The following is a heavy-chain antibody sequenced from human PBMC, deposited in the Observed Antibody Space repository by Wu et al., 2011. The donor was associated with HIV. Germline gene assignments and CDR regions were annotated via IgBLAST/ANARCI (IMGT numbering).Heavy chain of an antibody. J-gene: IGHJ4*02. CDR3: ASSGYSGYNGFDY. CDR1: GATFSSYA. CDR2: IIPIFDTG. Sequence: QVQLVQSGAEVKKPGSSVKVSCKASGATFSSYAISWVRQAPGQGLEWMGRIIPIFDTGNYAQKFQGRVTITTDESTSTAYMELSSLRSEDTAVYYCASSGYSGYNGFDYWGQGTLVTVSS. D-gene: IGHD5-12*01. V-gene: IGHV1-69*18.